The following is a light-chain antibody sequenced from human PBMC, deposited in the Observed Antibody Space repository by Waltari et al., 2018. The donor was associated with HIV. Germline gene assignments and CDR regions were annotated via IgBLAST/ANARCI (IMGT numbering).Light chain of an antibody. J-gene: IGLJ2*01. CDR2: AYH. CDR3: SCRDKSEHHLV. Sequence: SSELTQAPVVSVALGHTVRLTSQGAIFRTYYATRYQQKAAPAPALVVQAYHRRPSATPVRFSASTSVEAASLTMTGTRAEDKGDYYCSCRDKSEHHLVFGGGTKLTVL. V-gene: IGLV3-19*01. CDR1: IFRTYY.